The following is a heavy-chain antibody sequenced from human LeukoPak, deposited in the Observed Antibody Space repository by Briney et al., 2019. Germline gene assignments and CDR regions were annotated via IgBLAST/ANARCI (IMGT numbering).Heavy chain of an antibody. Sequence: ASVKVSCKASGYTFTSYGISWVRQAPGQGLEWMGWISSYNGNTHYAQKLQGRVTMTTDTSTSTAYMELSRLRSDDTAVYYCARDPSSGQTYYYDSSGYYYPNSPHAKWPPDYWGQGTLVTVSS. V-gene: IGHV1-18*01. J-gene: IGHJ4*02. D-gene: IGHD3-22*01. CDR2: ISSYNGNT. CDR1: GYTFTSYG. CDR3: ARDPSSGQTYYYDSSGYYYPNSPHAKWPPDY.